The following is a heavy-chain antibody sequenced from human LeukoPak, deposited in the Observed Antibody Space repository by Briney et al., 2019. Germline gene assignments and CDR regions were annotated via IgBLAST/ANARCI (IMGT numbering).Heavy chain of an antibody. CDR1: GFTFSSYG. V-gene: IGHV3-30*02. Sequence: SGGSLRLSCAASGFTFSSYGMHWVRQAPGKGLEWVAFIRYDGSNKYYADSVKGRFTISRDNSKNTLYLQMNSLRAEDTAVYYCAKVLADVVPAAQPIYFDYWGQGTLVTVSS. CDR3: AKVLADVVPAAQPIYFDY. D-gene: IGHD2-2*01. J-gene: IGHJ4*02. CDR2: IRYDGSNK.